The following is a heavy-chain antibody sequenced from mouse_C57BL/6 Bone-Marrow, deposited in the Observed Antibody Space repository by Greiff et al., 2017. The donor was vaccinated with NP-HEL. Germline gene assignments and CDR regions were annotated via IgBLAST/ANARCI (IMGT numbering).Heavy chain of an antibody. Sequence: EVNLVGSGGGLVKPGGSLKLSCAASGFTFSSYAMSWVRQTPEKRLEWVATISDGGSYTYYPDNVKGRFTISRDNAKNNLYLQMSHLKSEDTAMYYCARVGGKNSRWYFDVWGTGTTVTVSS. CDR3: ARVGGKNSRWYFDV. V-gene: IGHV5-4*03. CDR2: ISDGGSYT. CDR1: GFTFSSYA. D-gene: IGHD2-1*01. J-gene: IGHJ1*03.